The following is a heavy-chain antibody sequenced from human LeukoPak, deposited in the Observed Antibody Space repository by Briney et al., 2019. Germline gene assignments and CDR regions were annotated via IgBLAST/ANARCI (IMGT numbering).Heavy chain of an antibody. Sequence: GGSLRLSCAASGFTFSSYATSWVRQAPGKGLEWVSAISGSGGGTYYADSVKGRFTISRDNSKNTLYLQMNSLRAEDTAVYYCAKGSGGSGSNDAYDIWGQGTMVTVSS. CDR1: GFTFSSYA. CDR2: ISGSGGGT. V-gene: IGHV3-23*01. D-gene: IGHD3-10*01. J-gene: IGHJ3*02. CDR3: AKGSGGSGSNDAYDI.